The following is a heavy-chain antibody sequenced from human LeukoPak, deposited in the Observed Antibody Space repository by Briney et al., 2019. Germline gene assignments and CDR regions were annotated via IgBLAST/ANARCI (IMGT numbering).Heavy chain of an antibody. CDR2: IYYSGST. J-gene: IGHJ4*02. D-gene: IGHD5-18*01. CDR3: ARDLSGVTGYTYGRGIDY. Sequence: SETLSLTCAVYGGSFSGYYWSWIRQPPGKGLEWIGYIYYSGSTNYNPSLKSRVTISVDTSKNQFSLKLSSVTAADTAVYYCARDLSGVTGYTYGRGIDYWGQGTLVTVSS. CDR1: GGSFSGYY. V-gene: IGHV4-59*01.